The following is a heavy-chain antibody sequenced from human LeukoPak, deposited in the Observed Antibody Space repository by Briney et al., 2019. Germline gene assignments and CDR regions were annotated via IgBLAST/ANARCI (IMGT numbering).Heavy chain of an antibody. Sequence: GGSLRLSCAASGFTFRNYWMSWVRQAPGTGLEWVANIKQDGSDRNYVTSVRGRFTISKDNAKNTVYLQMNNLRAEDTAVYYCVSFYETYWGRGTLVTVSS. J-gene: IGHJ4*02. V-gene: IGHV3-7*01. CDR1: GFTFRNYW. D-gene: IGHD2/OR15-2a*01. CDR3: VSFYETY. CDR2: IKQDGSDR.